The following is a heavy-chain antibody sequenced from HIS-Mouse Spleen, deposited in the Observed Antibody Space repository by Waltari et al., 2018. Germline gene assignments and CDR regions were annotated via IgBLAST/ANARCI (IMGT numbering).Heavy chain of an antibody. Sequence: QLQLQESGPGLVKPSETLSLTCTAPGGPIRSSSYYWGWIRQPPGTGLDWIGSIYYSGSTYYNPSLKSRVTISVDTSKNQFSLKLSSVTAADTAVYYCAREIPYSSSWYDWYFDLWGRGTLVTVSS. J-gene: IGHJ2*01. CDR3: AREIPYSSSWYDWYFDL. V-gene: IGHV4-39*07. D-gene: IGHD6-13*01. CDR1: GGPIRSSSYY. CDR2: IYYSGST.